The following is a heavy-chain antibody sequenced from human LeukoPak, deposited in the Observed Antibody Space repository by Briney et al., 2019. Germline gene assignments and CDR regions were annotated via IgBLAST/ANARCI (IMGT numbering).Heavy chain of an antibody. J-gene: IGHJ4*02. CDR2: ISAHNGNT. CDR3: ARDGYFDH. Sequence: ASVKVSCKASAYTFTNYGIAWVRQAPGQGLEWMGWISAHNGNTNYAQNLHGRVSMTTDTAPRTAYMELRSLASGDTAVYYCARDGYFDHWGQGTLVTVSS. V-gene: IGHV1-18*01. CDR1: AYTFTNYG.